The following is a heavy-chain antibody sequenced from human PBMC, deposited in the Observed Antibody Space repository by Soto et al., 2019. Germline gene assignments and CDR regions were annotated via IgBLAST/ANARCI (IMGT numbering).Heavy chain of an antibody. J-gene: IGHJ3*02. V-gene: IGHV3-30*18. CDR2: ISYDGTNN. CDR1: GFTFSSYG. CDR3: AKGDCSGGSCYFSAFDI. D-gene: IGHD2-15*01. Sequence: QVQLVESGGGVVQPGRSLRLSCAASGFTFSSYGMHWVRQAPGKGLEWVAVISYDGTNNYYTESVKGRFTISRDNSKNTLFLQMNSLRGEDTGVYFCAKGDCSGGSCYFSAFDIWGQGTMVTVSS.